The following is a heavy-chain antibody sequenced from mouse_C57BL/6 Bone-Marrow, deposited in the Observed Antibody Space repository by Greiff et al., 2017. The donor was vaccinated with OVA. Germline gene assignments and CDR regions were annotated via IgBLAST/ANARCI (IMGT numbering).Heavy chain of an antibody. V-gene: IGHV5-12*01. CDR3: ARLGPFAY. CDR1: GFTFSDYY. J-gene: IGHJ3*01. Sequence: EVMLVESGGGLVQPGGSLKLSCAASGFTFSDYYMYWVRQTPEKRLEWVAYISNGGGSTYYPDTVKGRFTISRDNAKNTLYLQMSRLKSEDTAMYYCARLGPFAYWGQGTLVTVSA. CDR2: ISNGGGST.